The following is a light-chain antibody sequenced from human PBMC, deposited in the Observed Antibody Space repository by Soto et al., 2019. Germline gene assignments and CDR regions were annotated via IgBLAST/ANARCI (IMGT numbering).Light chain of an antibody. Sequence: DIVMTQTPLSSPVTLGQPASISCRSSQSLRHSDGNTYLSWLQQRPGQPPRLLIYKISNRLSGVPGRFSGSGAGTDFTLKISRVEAEDVGVYYCMQGTQFPPYTFGQGTKLEIE. V-gene: IGKV2-24*01. CDR3: MQGTQFPPYT. CDR1: QSLRHSDGNTY. J-gene: IGKJ2*01. CDR2: KIS.